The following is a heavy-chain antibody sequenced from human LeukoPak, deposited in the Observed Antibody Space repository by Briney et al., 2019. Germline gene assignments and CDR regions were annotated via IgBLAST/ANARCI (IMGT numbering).Heavy chain of an antibody. CDR2: MNPNSGNT. J-gene: IGHJ4*02. D-gene: IGHD6-19*01. Sequence: ASVKASCKASGYTFTSYDINWVRQATGQGLEWMGWMNPNSGNTGYAQKFQGRVTMTRNTSISTAYMELSSLRSEDTAVYYCARVGWSDSGWYVGDWGQGTLVTVSS. CDR3: ARVGWSDSGWYVGD. CDR1: GYTFTSYD. V-gene: IGHV1-8*01.